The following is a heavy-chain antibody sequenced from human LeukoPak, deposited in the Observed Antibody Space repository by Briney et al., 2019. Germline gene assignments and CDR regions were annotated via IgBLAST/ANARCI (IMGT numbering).Heavy chain of an antibody. CDR2: IIPIFGTA. CDR1: GGTFSSYA. D-gene: IGHD3-10*01. V-gene: IGHV1-69*13. J-gene: IGHJ6*03. CDR3: ARAGYYGSGSYTFYYYYYYMDV. Sequence: GASVKVSCKASGGTFSSYAISWVRQAPGQGLEWMGGIIPIFGTANYAQKFQGRVTITADESTSTAYMELSSLRSEDTAVYYCARAGYYGSGSYTFYYYYYYMDVWGKGTTVTVSS.